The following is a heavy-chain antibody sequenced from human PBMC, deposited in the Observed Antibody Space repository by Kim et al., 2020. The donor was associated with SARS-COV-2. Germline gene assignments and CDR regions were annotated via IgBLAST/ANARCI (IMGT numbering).Heavy chain of an antibody. CDR3: ARGEGAGTRMFYYYYGMDV. V-gene: IGHV3-33*01. CDR1: GFTFSSYG. J-gene: IGHJ6*02. Sequence: GGSLRLSCAASGFTFSSYGMHWVRQAPGKGLEWVAVIWYDGSNKYYADSVKGRFTISRDNSKNTLYLQMNSLRAEDTAVYYCARGEGAGTRMFYYYYGMDVWGQGTTVTVSS. D-gene: IGHD3-10*02. CDR2: IWYDGSNK.